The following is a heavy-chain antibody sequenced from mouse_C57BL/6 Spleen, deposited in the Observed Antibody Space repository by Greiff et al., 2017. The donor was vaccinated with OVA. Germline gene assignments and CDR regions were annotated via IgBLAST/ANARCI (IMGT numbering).Heavy chain of an antibody. V-gene: IGHV1-52*01. CDR1: GYTFTSYW. CDR2: IDPSDSET. D-gene: IGHD1-1*01. J-gene: IGHJ1*03. CDR3: ARWYYGSRYFDV. Sequence: QVQLQQPGAELVRPGSSVKLSCKASGYTFTSYWMHWVKQRPIQGLEWIGNIDPSDSETHYNQKFKDKATLTVDKSSSTAYMQLSSLTSEDSAVYYCARWYYGSRYFDVWGTGTTVTVSS.